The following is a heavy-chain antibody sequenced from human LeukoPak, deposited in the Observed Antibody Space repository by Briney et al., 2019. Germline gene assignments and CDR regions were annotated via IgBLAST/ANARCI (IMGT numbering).Heavy chain of an antibody. Sequence: SETLSLTCAVYGGSFSGYYWSWIRQPPGKGLEWIGEINHSGSTNYNPSLNGRVTMSLDKSSNQLSLHLTSVTAADTATYFCSRESGPFCPFGYWGQGTLVIVSS. CDR3: SRESGPFCPFGY. CDR1: GGSFSGYY. D-gene: IGHD1-26*01. J-gene: IGHJ4*02. V-gene: IGHV4-34*01. CDR2: INHSGST.